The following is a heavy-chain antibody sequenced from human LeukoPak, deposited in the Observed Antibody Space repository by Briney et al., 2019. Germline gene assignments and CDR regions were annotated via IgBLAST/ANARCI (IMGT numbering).Heavy chain of an antibody. CDR3: ARESSYDFWSGYYISIDY. Sequence: GASVKVSCKASGYTFTSYGISWVRQAPGQGLEWMGWISAYNGNTNYAQKLQGRVTMTTDTSTSTAYMELRSLRSDDTAVYYCARESSYDFWSGYYISIDYWGQGTLVTVSS. CDR1: GYTFTSYG. V-gene: IGHV1-18*01. CDR2: ISAYNGNT. D-gene: IGHD3-3*01. J-gene: IGHJ4*02.